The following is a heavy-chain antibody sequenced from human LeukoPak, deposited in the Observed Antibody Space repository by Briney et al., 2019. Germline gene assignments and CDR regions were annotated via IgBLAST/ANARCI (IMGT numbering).Heavy chain of an antibody. V-gene: IGHV5-51*01. CDR3: ARFLRYCSGGSCPASLGFGY. CDR1: GYSFTSYW. Sequence: GESLKISCKGSGYSFTSYWIGWVRQMHGKGLEWMGIIYPGDSDTRYSPSFQGQVTIPADKSISTAYLQWSSLKASDTAMYYCARFLRYCSGGSCPASLGFGYWGQGTLVTVSS. D-gene: IGHD2-15*01. CDR2: IYPGDSDT. J-gene: IGHJ4*02.